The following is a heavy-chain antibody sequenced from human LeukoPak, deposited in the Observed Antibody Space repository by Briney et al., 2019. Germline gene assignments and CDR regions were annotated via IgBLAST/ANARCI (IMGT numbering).Heavy chain of an antibody. V-gene: IGHV3-23*01. CDR1: GFTFSNYA. CDR2: ISGSGGNT. CDR3: AKERGYYGSGTKGEIDY. D-gene: IGHD3-10*01. J-gene: IGHJ4*02. Sequence: GGSLRLSCAASGFTFSNYAMSWVRQAPGKGVEWVSAISGSGGNTYYAVSVKGRFTISRDNSKNTLFVQLNSLRAEDTAVYSCAKERGYYGSGTKGEIDYWGQGTLVTVSS.